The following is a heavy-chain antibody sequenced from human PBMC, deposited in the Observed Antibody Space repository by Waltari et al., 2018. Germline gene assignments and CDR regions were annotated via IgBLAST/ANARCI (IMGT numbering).Heavy chain of an antibody. V-gene: IGHV3-7*01. J-gene: IGHJ3*02. CDR3: ARDDNINGASDAFDI. CDR2: INESGSKE. Sequence: EVSLVESGGDLAQPGESLRLSCAASGFSLTNYWMSWVRQVPGKGLEWVEEINESGSKEYYVDSVKGRFTISRDNAKNSVDLQMNSLRVEDTAVYYCARDDNINGASDAFDIWGQGTMVTVSS. CDR1: GFSLTNYW. D-gene: IGHD2-8*01.